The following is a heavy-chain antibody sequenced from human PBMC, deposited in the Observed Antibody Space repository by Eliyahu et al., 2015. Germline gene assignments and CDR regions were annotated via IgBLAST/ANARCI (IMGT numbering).Heavy chain of an antibody. CDR2: ISSSSSYI. CDR1: GFTFSSXS. D-gene: IGHD2-15*01. Sequence: EVQLVESGGGLVKPGGSLRLSCAASGFTFSSXSMNWVRQAPGKGLELVSSISSSSSYIYYADSVKGRFTISRDNAKNSLYLQMNSLRAEDTAVYYCARDETGDCSGGSCYSGRWGQGTLVTVSS. V-gene: IGHV3-21*01. CDR3: ARDETGDCSGGSCYSGR. J-gene: IGHJ4*02.